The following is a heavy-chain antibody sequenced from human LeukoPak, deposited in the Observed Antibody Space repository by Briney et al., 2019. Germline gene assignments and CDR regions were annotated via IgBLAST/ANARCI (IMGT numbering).Heavy chain of an antibody. CDR1: GFTFSSYS. D-gene: IGHD5-18*01. CDR3: ARDLELWLNY. CDR2: ISSSSSYI. V-gene: IGHV3-21*01. Sequence: GGSLRLSCAASGFTFSSYSMNWVRRAPGKGLEWVSSISSSSSYIYYADSVKGRFTISRDNAKNSLYLQMNSLRTEDTAVYYCARDLELWLNYWGQGTLVTVSS. J-gene: IGHJ4*02.